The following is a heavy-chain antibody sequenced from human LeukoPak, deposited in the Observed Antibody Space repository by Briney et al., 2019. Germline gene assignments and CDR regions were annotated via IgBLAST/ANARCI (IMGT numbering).Heavy chain of an antibody. CDR1: GGSISSYY. CDR3: ASSGLEWESPTYYFDY. J-gene: IGHJ4*02. CDR2: IYYSGST. V-gene: IGHV4-59*01. D-gene: IGHD1-26*01. Sequence: ASETLSLTCTVSGGSISSYYWSWIRQPPGKGLEWIGYIYYSGSTNYNPSLKSRVTILVDTSKNQFSLKLSSVTAADTAVYYCASSGLEWESPTYYFDYWGQGTLVTVSS.